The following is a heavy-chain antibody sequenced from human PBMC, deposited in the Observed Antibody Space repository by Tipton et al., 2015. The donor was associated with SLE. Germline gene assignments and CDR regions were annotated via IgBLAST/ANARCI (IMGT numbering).Heavy chain of an antibody. D-gene: IGHD3-3*01. V-gene: IGHV3-53*05. J-gene: IGHJ2*01. CDR1: GFTVSTNY. Sequence: SLRLSCAASGFTVSTNYMTWVRQAPGKGLEWVSLIYSGGSTSYADSGKGRFTISRDNSKNTLYLQMNSLRAEDTAVYYCARSSVYDCASGYDTERYFDLWGRGTLVTVSS. CDR2: IYSGGST. CDR3: ARSSVYDCASGYDTERYFDL.